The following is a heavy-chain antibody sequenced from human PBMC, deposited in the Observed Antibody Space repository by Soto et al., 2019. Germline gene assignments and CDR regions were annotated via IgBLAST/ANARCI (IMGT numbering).Heavy chain of an antibody. CDR2: IKSKTDGGTT. J-gene: IGHJ5*02. V-gene: IGHV3-15*07. CDR1: GFTFSNAW. CDR3: TTVPVLRFLEWLPPSFDP. D-gene: IGHD3-3*01. Sequence: GGSLRLSCAASGFTFSNAWMNWVRQAPGKGLEWVGRIKSKTDGGTTDYAAPVKGRLTISRDDSKNTLYLQMNSLKTEDTAVYYCTTVPVLRFLEWLPPSFDPWGQGTLVTVSS.